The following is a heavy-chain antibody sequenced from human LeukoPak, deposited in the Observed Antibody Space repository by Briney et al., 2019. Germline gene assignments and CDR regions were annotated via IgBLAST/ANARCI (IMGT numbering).Heavy chain of an antibody. CDR3: ARRGVSSTSWFDP. CDR2: IIPIFGTA. D-gene: IGHD2-2*01. CDR1: GGTFSSYA. J-gene: IGHJ5*02. V-gene: IGHV1-69*06. Sequence: AASVKVSCKASGGTFSSYAISWVRQAPGQGLEWMGGIIPIFGTANYAQKFQGRVTITADKSTSTAYMELSSLRSEDTAVYYRARRGVSSTSWFDPWGQGTLVTVSS.